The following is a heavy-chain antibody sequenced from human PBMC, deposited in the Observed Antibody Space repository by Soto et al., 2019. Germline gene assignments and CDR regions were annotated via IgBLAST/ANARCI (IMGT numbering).Heavy chain of an antibody. CDR1: GSAVRGCR. D-gene: IGHD3-3*01. J-gene: IGHJ4*02. Sequence: CADCGSAVRGCRRNLVRKAPGKGLEWVAVISYDGSNKYYADSVKGRFTISRDNSKNTLYLQMNSLRAEDTAVYYCAKYRAYYDFWRGYHTLVYWGQGTLVTVSS. CDR2: ISYDGSNK. V-gene: IGHV3-30*18. CDR3: AKYRAYYDFWRGYHTLVY.